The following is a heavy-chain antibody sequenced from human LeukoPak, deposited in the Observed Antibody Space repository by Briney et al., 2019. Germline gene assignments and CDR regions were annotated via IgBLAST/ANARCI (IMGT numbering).Heavy chain of an antibody. CDR2: IFYTGST. CDR3: ARQNYDIRAYRYYGVDV. Sequence: ADTLSLTCTVSGGSISTFYWSWIRQSPGKGLECLGYIFYTGSTDNNPSLKSRVTISEDTSKNQFSLKLSSVTAADTAVYYCARQNYDIRAYRYYGVDVWGQGTTVTVFS. CDR1: GGSISTFY. J-gene: IGHJ6*02. D-gene: IGHD3-22*01. V-gene: IGHV4-59*08.